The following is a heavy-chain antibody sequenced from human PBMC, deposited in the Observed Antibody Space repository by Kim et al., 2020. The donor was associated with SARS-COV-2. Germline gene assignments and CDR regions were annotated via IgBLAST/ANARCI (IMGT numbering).Heavy chain of an antibody. V-gene: IGHV3-33*01. D-gene: IGHD6-13*01. Sequence: YADSVKGRFTISRANSKNTLYLQMSSLRAEDTAVYYCARALIAAAGTIDYWGQGTLVTVSS. CDR3: ARALIAAAGTIDY. J-gene: IGHJ4*02.